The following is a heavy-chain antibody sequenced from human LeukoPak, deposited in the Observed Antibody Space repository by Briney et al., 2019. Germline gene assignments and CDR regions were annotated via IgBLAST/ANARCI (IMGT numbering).Heavy chain of an antibody. CDR3: ATGYSFGYGDYYYYMDV. V-gene: IGHV1-46*01. J-gene: IGHJ6*03. CDR1: GYTFTSYY. D-gene: IGHD5-18*01. Sequence: ASVKASCKASGYTFTSYYMHWVRQAPGQGLEWMGIINPSGGSTSYAQKFQGRVTMTRDTSTSTVYMELSSLRSEDTAVYFCATGYSFGYGDYYYYMDVWGKGTTVTVSS. CDR2: INPSGGST.